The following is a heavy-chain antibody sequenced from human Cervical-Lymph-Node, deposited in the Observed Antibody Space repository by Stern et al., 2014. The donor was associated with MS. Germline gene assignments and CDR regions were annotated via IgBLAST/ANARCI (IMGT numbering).Heavy chain of an antibody. J-gene: IGHJ5*01. CDR2: IHHSGTT. CDR1: GGSISNANW. D-gene: IGHD5-12*01. V-gene: IGHV4-4*02. CDR3: ARVNSGYNWFDY. Sequence: QLQLQESGPGLVKPSGTLSLTCAVFGGSISNANWWGWVRQTPGMGLEWIGEIHHSGTTNFSPSLKSRVIMSVEQSKNQFSLELKSVTAADTATYYCARVNSGYNWFDYWGQGARVTVSS.